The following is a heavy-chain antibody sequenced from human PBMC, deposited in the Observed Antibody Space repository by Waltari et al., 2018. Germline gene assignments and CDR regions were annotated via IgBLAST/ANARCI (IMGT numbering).Heavy chain of an antibody. Sequence: QAQLVESGGGVVQPGGSLRISCAASGFNFNNHGMHWVSQAPGKGPYWVAFIEYDGYNKHYADSVKGRFTISRDNSKNTLYLQLSGLSREDTAVYSCAKGPDSSHYFSNWLDPWGQGTLVTVSS. CDR3: AKGPDSSHYFSNWLDP. D-gene: IGHD3-22*01. J-gene: IGHJ5*02. V-gene: IGHV3-30*02. CDR1: GFNFNNHG. CDR2: IEYDGYNK.